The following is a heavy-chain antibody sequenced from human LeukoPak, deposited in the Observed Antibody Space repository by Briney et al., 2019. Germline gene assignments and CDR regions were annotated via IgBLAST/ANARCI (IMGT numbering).Heavy chain of an antibody. D-gene: IGHD5-24*01. CDR2: IYYSGST. J-gene: IGHJ4*02. Sequence: SETLSLTCTVSGGSVSSGSYYWSWIGHPPGKGLEWIGYIYYSGSTNYNPSLKSRVTISVDTSKNQFSLKLSSVTAADTAVYYCARGREMATIGYFDYWSQGTLVTVSS. CDR1: GGSVSSGSYY. V-gene: IGHV4-61*01. CDR3: ARGREMATIGYFDY.